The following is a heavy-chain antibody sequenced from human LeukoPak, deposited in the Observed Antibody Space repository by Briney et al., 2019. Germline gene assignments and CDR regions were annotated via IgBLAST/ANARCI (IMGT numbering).Heavy chain of an antibody. CDR3: ARRIAAAPMSWFDP. CDR1: GDSISSGSYY. Sequence: SETLSLTCAVSGDSISSGSYYWSWIRQPAGTGLEWIGRIYTSGSTNYNPSLKSRVTISVDTSKNQFSLKLSSVTAADTAVYYCARRIAAAPMSWFDPWGQGALVTVSS. D-gene: IGHD6-13*01. J-gene: IGHJ5*02. V-gene: IGHV4-61*02. CDR2: IYTSGST.